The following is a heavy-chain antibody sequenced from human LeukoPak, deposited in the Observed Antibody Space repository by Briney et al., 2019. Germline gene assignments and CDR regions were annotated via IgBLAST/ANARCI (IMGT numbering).Heavy chain of an antibody. V-gene: IGHV1-18*04. D-gene: IGHD2-15*01. CDR1: GYTFTSYG. CDR3: ARAPRRESLADRAEYFQH. J-gene: IGHJ1*01. Sequence: GASVKVSCKASGYTFTSYGISWVRQAPGQGLEWMGWISAYNGNTNYAQKLQGRVTMTTDTSTSTAYMELRSLRSDDTAVYYCARAPRRESLADRAEYFQHWGQGTLVTVSS. CDR2: ISAYNGNT.